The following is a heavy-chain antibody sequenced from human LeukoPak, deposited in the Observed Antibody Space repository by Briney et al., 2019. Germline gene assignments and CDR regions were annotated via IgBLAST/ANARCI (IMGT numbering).Heavy chain of an antibody. CDR3: AVESSSYRSIGN. CDR1: GGSISSYY. J-gene: IGHJ4*02. Sequence: SETLSLTCTVSGGSISSYYWSRIRQPPGKGLEWIGYIYTSGSTNYNPSLKSRVTISIDTSKNQFSLRLTSVTAADTAVYYCAVESSSYRSIGNWGLGTLVTVSS. D-gene: IGHD2-15*01. V-gene: IGHV4-4*08. CDR2: IYTSGST.